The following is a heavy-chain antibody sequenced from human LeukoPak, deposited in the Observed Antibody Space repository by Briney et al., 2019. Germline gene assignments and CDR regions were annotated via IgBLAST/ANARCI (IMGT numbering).Heavy chain of an antibody. CDR2: MNPNSGNT. D-gene: IGHD1-26*01. J-gene: IGHJ5*02. CDR3: ARDIAGATKGGWFDT. Sequence: ASVKVSCKASGYTFTNYDINWVRQATGQGLEWMGWMNPNSGNTGYAQKFQGRVTMTRNTSISTAYMELSSLRSEDTALYHCARDIAGATKGGWFDTWGQGTPVTVSS. CDR1: GYTFTNYD. V-gene: IGHV1-8*01.